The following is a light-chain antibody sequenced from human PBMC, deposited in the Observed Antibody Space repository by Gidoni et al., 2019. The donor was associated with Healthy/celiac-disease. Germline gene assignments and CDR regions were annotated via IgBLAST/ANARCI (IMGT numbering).Light chain of an antibody. CDR1: QDISNY. CDR3: QQYDNLSYT. J-gene: IGKJ2*01. V-gene: IGKV1-33*01. CDR2: DAS. Sequence: DIQMTQSPSSLSASVGDRVTITCQASQDISNYLNWYQQKPGKAPKLLIYDASKLETGVPSRFSESGSGTDFTFTISSLQPEDIATYYCQQYDNLSYTFGQGTKLEIK.